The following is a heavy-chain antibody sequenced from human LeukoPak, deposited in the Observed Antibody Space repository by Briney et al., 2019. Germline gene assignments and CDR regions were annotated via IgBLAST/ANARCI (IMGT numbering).Heavy chain of an antibody. J-gene: IGHJ4*02. D-gene: IGHD2-15*01. V-gene: IGHV1-69*04. CDR3: AAVVGYCSGGSCYFDY. Sequence: ASVKVSCKASGGTFSSYAISWVRQAPRQGLEWMGRIIPILGIANYAQKFQGRVTITADKSTSTAYMELSSLRSEDTAVYYCAAVVGYCSGGSCYFDYWGQGTLVTVSS. CDR2: IIPILGIA. CDR1: GGTFSSYA.